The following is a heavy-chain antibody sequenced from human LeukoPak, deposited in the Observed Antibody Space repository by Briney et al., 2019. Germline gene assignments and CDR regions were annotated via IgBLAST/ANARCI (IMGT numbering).Heavy chain of an antibody. J-gene: IGHJ5*01. CDR1: GYTFKNYG. CDR2: ISTYNGDT. CDR3: ARDTSNTSGWYIWFDF. Sequence: GASVKVSCKASGYTFKNYGISWVRQAPGQGLEWMGWISTYNGDTKHAQKVQGRLTLTADASTSTAYMELRGLRSDDTAVYYCARDTSNTSGWYIWFDFWGQGTLVTVSS. D-gene: IGHD6-19*01. V-gene: IGHV1-18*04.